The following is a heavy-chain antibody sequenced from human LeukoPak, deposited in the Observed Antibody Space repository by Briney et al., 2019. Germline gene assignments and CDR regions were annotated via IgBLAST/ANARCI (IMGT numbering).Heavy chain of an antibody. CDR1: GYTFTDYF. J-gene: IGHJ4*02. D-gene: IGHD3-22*01. Sequence: ASVKVSCKASGYTFTDYFIHWVRQAPGQGLEWMGWIDPKSGDTKYRQKFQGRVTVTRDTSITTAYMELSRLTSDDTAIYYCARVVYDSSGHYLGYWGQGTLVTVSS. CDR3: ARVVYDSSGHYLGY. V-gene: IGHV1-2*02. CDR2: IDPKSGDT.